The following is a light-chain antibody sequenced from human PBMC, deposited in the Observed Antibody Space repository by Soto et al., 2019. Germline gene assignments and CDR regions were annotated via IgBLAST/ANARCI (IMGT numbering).Light chain of an antibody. CDR3: QQLNSYPPNT. J-gene: IGKJ2*01. CDR2: AAS. CDR1: QGISSY. Sequence: DIQLTQSPSFLSASVGDRVTITCRASQGISSYLAWYQQKPGKAPKLLIYAASTLQSGVPSRFSGSGSGTEFTLTISSLQTEDFATYYCQQLNSYPPNTFGQGTKLEIK. V-gene: IGKV1-9*01.